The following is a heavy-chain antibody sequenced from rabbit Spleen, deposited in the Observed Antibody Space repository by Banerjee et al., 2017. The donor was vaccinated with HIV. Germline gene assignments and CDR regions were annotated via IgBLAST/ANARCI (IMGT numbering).Heavy chain of an antibody. Sequence: QQQLVESGGGLVKPGASLTLTCKASGFDFSRGYDMCWVRLAPGKGLEWIGCIFTGNVKTYYASWVNGRFSISRENTQNTVYLQLNSLTAADTATYFCVRDQAGYAGFGPFYFNLWGPGTLVTVS. CDR2: IFTGNVKT. CDR3: VRDQAGYAGFGPFYFNL. J-gene: IGHJ4*01. V-gene: IGHV1S43*01. D-gene: IGHD4-2*01. CDR1: GFDFSRGYD.